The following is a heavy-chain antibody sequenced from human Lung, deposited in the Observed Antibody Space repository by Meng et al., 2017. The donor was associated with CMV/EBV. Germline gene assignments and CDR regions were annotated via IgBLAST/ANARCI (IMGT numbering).Heavy chain of an antibody. J-gene: IGHJ6*02. V-gene: IGHV5-51*01. CDR2: IDPSDSDT. Sequence: GESXKISCKSSGYRFNDYWIGWVRQMPGKGLEWMGIIDPSDSDTRYSPSFEGQVTISADKSITTAYLQWSSLKASDTAIYYCARPRVYGFFFQGLDVWVQGTXVTVSS. D-gene: IGHD2-8*01. CDR3: ARPRVYGFFFQGLDV. CDR1: GYRFNDYW.